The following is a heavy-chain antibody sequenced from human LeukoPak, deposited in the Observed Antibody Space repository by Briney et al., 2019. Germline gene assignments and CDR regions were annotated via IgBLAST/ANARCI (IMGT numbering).Heavy chain of an antibody. D-gene: IGHD1-26*01. Sequence: SESLSLTCSVSGGSVSSGRYYWSWSRQPPGKGLGCIGFIYYTGSTNYNPSLKSRVTILLDTSKNQFFLKLTSVTAADTAVYYCARDHQVGATPHIWGRGTMVSVSS. CDR3: ARDHQVGATPHI. J-gene: IGHJ3*02. CDR2: IYYTGST. CDR1: GGSVSSGRYY. V-gene: IGHV4-61*01.